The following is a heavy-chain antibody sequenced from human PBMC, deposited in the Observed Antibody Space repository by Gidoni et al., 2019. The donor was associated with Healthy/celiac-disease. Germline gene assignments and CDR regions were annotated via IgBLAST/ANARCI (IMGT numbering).Heavy chain of an antibody. D-gene: IGHD3-10*01. CDR2: IYYSGST. V-gene: IGHV4-59*01. CDR1: GGSISSYY. J-gene: IGHJ4*02. Sequence: QVQLQESGPGLVKPSETLSLTCTVSGGSISSYYWSWIRQPPGKGLEWIGYIYYSGSTNYNPSLKSRVTISVDTSKNQFSLKLSSVTAADTAVYYCARDRLLWFGESSGAWGQGTLVTVSS. CDR3: ARDRLLWFGESSGA.